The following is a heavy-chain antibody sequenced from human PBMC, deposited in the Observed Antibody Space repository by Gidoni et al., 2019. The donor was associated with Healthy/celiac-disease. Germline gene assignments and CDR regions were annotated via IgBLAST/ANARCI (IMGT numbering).Heavy chain of an antibody. CDR1: GFTFSSYA. CDR3: AKVKFYDSSGYYWYFDL. CDR2: ISGSGGST. J-gene: IGHJ2*01. Sequence: EVQLLVSGGGLVQPGGSLRLSCAASGFTFSSYAMSWVRQAPGKGLEWVSAISGSGGSTYYADSVKGRFTISRDNSKNTLYLQMNSLRAEDTAVYYCAKVKFYDSSGYYWYFDLWGRGTLVTVSS. D-gene: IGHD3-22*01. V-gene: IGHV3-23*01.